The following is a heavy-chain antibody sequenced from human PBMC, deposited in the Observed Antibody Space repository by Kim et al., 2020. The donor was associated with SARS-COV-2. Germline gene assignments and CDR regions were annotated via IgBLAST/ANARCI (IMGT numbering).Heavy chain of an antibody. CDR1: GGTFSSYT. D-gene: IGHD3-22*01. CDR3: ARDNADYYDSSGYGGFDY. Sequence: SVKVSCKASGGTFSSYTISWVRQAPGQGLEWMGRIIPILGIANYAQKFQGRVTITADKSTSTAYMELSSLRSEDTAVYYCARDNADYYDSSGYGGFDYWGQGTLVTVSS. CDR2: IIPILGIA. V-gene: IGHV1-69*04. J-gene: IGHJ4*02.